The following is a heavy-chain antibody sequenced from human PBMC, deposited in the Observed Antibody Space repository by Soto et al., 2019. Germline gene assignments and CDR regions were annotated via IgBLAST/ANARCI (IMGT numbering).Heavy chain of an antibody. J-gene: IGHJ5*02. CDR1: GFIFSDYH. Sequence: GGSLRLSCAASGFIFSDYHMRWIRQAPGKGLEWVSYISSSGTTIYYADSVKGRFTFSRDNAANTVFLQMNNLRDEDTAVYYCVRDRGGSYWLDPWGQGTLVTVAS. V-gene: IGHV3-11*01. D-gene: IGHD1-26*01. CDR3: VRDRGGSYWLDP. CDR2: ISSSGTTI.